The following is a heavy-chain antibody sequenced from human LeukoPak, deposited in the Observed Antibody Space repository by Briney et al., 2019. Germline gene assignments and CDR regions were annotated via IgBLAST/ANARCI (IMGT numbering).Heavy chain of an antibody. D-gene: IGHD2-2*01. Sequence: GGSLRLSCAASGITFSSYWMHWVRQAPGKGLVWVSRITSDGSNTNYADSVKGRFTISRDNSKNTLYLQMNSLRAEDTAVYYCAKDQGCSSTSCYAHWFDPWGQGTLVTVSS. CDR1: GITFSSYW. CDR2: ITSDGSNT. J-gene: IGHJ5*02. V-gene: IGHV3-74*01. CDR3: AKDQGCSSTSCYAHWFDP.